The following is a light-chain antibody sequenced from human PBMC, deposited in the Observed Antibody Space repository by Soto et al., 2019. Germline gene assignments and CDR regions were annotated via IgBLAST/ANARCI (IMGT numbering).Light chain of an antibody. V-gene: IGLV2-23*02. CDR2: EVS. CDR1: SSDVGSYNL. Sequence: SALTQPASVSGSPGQSITISCTGTSSDVGSYNLVSWYQQHPGKAPKLMIYEVSKRPSGVSNRFSGSKSGNTASLTISGLHAEDEADYYCCSYAGSSTHVVFGGGTKLTVL. CDR3: CSYAGSSTHVV. J-gene: IGLJ2*01.